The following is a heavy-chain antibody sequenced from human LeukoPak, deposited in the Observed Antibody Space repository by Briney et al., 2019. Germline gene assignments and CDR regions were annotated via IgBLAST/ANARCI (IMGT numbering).Heavy chain of an antibody. CDR3: ARGYGGGFDY. D-gene: IGHD4-23*01. CDR1: GFTFSSYA. V-gene: IGHV3-23*01. J-gene: IGHJ4*02. CDR2: ISGTGGNT. Sequence: GGSLRLSCAASGFTFSSYAMSWVRQAPGKGLEWVSGISGTGGNTYYADSVKGRFTISRDNSKNTLYLQMNSLRAEDTAVYYCARGYGGGFDYWGQGTLVTVSS.